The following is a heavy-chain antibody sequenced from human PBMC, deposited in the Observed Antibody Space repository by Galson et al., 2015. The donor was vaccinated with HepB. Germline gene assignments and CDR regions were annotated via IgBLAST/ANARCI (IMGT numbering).Heavy chain of an antibody. CDR2: LSISGDDA. D-gene: IGHD3-16*01. Sequence: SQRLSCAASGFTFNNYAMRWVRQTAGKGLEWVAALSISGDDAYYAGSVKGRFTISRDNSKNTLFLQMNSLRAEDTAIYYCAKDSLGDDEFICSFDYWGQGALVTVSS. CDR1: GFTFNNYA. J-gene: IGHJ4*02. V-gene: IGHV3-23*01. CDR3: AKDSLGDDEFICSFDY.